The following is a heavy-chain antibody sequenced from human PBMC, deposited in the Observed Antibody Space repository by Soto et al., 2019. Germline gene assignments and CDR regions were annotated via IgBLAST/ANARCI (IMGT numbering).Heavy chain of an antibody. V-gene: IGHV5-51*07. J-gene: IGHJ3*02. CDR3: ARPQGYCISTSCPAHDAFDI. CDR2: IYPGDSDT. CDR1: GESVTSYW. D-gene: IGHD2-2*01. Sequence: EAVKISGEGCGESVTSYWRGWVHQMHGKGLEWMGIIYPGDSDTRYSPSFQGQVTISADKSISTAYLQWSSLKASDTAMYYCARPQGYCISTSCPAHDAFDIWGQGTMVTVSS.